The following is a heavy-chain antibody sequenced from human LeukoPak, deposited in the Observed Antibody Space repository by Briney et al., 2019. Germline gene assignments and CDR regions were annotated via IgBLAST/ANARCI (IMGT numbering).Heavy chain of an antibody. CDR3: AKEEREQQLFDY. CDR2: ISGSGGST. D-gene: IGHD6-13*01. CDR1: GLTFSSYA. V-gene: IGHV3-23*01. J-gene: IGHJ4*02. Sequence: QTGGSLRLSCAASGLTFSSYAMSWVRQAPGKGLEWVSAISGSGGSTYYADSVKGRFTISRDNSKNTLYLQMNSLRAEDTAVYYCAKEEREQQLFDYWGQGTLVTVSS.